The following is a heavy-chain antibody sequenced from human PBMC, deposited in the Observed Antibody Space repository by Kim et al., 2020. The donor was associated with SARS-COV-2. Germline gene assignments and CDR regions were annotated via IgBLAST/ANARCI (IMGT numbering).Heavy chain of an antibody. Sequence: GGSLRLSCAASGFTFSSYSMNWVRQAPGKGLEWVSSISSSSSYIYYADSVKGRFTISRDNAKNSLYLQMNSLRAEDTAVYYCARGGAVAGWWGYYYYGMDVWGQGTTVTVSS. D-gene: IGHD6-19*01. J-gene: IGHJ6*02. CDR3: ARGGAVAGWWGYYYYGMDV. CDR2: ISSSSSYI. V-gene: IGHV3-21*01. CDR1: GFTFSSYS.